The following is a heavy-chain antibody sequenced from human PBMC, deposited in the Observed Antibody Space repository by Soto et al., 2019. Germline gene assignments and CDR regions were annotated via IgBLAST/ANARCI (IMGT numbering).Heavy chain of an antibody. D-gene: IGHD3-16*01. J-gene: IGHJ4*02. CDR3: ARGPGIMAKIDY. V-gene: IGHV4-31*03. Sequence: QVQLLESGPGLVKPSQTLSLTCTVSGGSISSGGYYWSWIRQHPGKGLEWIGYIYYSGSTYYNPSLNSRATISVDTSKNQFSLKLSSVTAADTAVYYCARGPGIMAKIDYWGQGTLVTVSS. CDR1: GGSISSGGYY. CDR2: IYYSGST.